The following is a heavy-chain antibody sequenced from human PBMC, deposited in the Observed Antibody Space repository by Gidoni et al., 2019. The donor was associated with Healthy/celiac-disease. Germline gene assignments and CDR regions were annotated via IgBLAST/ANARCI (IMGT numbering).Heavy chain of an antibody. J-gene: IGHJ5*02. CDR3: ARAAGIVVVPAAIKHSWFDP. V-gene: IGHV1-69*01. CDR1: GGTFRSYA. Sequence: QVQLVQSGAEVKKPGSSVKVSCKASGGTFRSYAISWVRQAPGQGLEWMGGIIPIFGTANYAQKFQGRVTITADESTSTAYMELSSLRSEDTAVYYCARAAGIVVVPAAIKHSWFDPWGQGTLVTVSS. D-gene: IGHD2-2*01. CDR2: IIPIFGTA.